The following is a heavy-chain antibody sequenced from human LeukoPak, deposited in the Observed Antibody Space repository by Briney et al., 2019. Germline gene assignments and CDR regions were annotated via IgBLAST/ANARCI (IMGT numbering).Heavy chain of an antibody. Sequence: SETLSLTCTVSGGSISSYYWSWIRQPPGKGLEWIGYIYYSGSTNCNPSLKSRVTISVDTSKNQFSLKLSSVTAADTAVYYCARGSYPMYYYYYYMDVWGKGTTVTVSS. CDR1: GGSISSYY. V-gene: IGHV4-59*01. J-gene: IGHJ6*03. CDR3: ARGSYPMYYYYYYMDV. CDR2: IYYSGST.